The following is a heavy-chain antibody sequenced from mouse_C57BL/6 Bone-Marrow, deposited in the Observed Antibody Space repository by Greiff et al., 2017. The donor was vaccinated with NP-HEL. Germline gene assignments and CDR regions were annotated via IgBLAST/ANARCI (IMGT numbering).Heavy chain of an antibody. CDR1: GYTFTSYW. D-gene: IGHD1-1*01. CDR2: IDPNSGGT. Sequence: VQLQQSGAELVKPGASVKLSCKASGYTFTSYWMHWVKQRPGRGLEWIGRIDPNSGGTKYNEKFKSKATLTVDKPSSTAYMQLSSLTSEDSAVYYCAVFYYGSSIYWYFDVWGTGTTVTVSS. CDR3: AVFYYGSSIYWYFDV. J-gene: IGHJ1*03. V-gene: IGHV1-72*01.